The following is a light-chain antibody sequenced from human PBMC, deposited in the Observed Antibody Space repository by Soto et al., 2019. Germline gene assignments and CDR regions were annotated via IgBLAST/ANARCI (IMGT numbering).Light chain of an antibody. Sequence: DIQMTQSPSSLSASVGDTVTITCRASQGISNYLAWYQQKPGKVPKLLIYAASTLQSGVPSRFSGSGSGTELNLTISSLQLEDVETYYCQKYNSAPLTFGGGTKVDI. CDR3: QKYNSAPLT. J-gene: IGKJ4*01. CDR1: QGISNY. CDR2: AAS. V-gene: IGKV1-27*01.